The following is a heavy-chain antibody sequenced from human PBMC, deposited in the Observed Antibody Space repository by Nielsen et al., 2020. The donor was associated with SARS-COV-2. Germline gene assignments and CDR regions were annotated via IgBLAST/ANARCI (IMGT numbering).Heavy chain of an antibody. V-gene: IGHV1-46*01. CDR3: ARNIAAAIDY. J-gene: IGHJ4*02. D-gene: IGHD6-13*01. Sequence: ASVQVSCKASGYTFTSYYMLWVRQAPGQGLEWMGIINPSGGSTSYAQKFQGRVTMTRDTSTSTVYMELSSLRSEDTAVYYCARNIAAAIDYWGQGTLVTVSS. CDR1: GYTFTSYY. CDR2: INPSGGST.